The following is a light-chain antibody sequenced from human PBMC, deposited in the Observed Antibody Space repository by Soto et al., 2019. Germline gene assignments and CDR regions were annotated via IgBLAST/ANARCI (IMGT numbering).Light chain of an antibody. V-gene: IGLV2-14*01. CDR3: SSYATTTTNVI. CDR1: SSDVGAFPY. Sequence: QSALTQPASVSGSPGQSITISCTGSSSDVGAFPYVSWYQQHPGSAPKLIIYEVSDRPSGVSDRFSGSKSGNTASLTISGLQAEDEAHYFCSSYATTTTNVIFGGGTKLTVL. J-gene: IGLJ2*01. CDR2: EVS.